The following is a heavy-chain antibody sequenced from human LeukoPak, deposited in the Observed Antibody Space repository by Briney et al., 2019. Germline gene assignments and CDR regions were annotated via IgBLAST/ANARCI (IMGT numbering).Heavy chain of an antibody. V-gene: IGHV3-21*01. D-gene: IGHD1-26*01. CDR3: ARRLEPSGSYTYPLDY. Sequence: PGGSLRLSCAASGFTFSSYSMNWVRQAPGKGLEWVSSISSSSSYIYYADSVKGRFTISRDNAKNSLYLQMNSLRAEDTAVYYCARRLEPSGSYTYPLDYWGQGTLVTVSS. CDR1: GFTFSSYS. CDR2: ISSSSSYI. J-gene: IGHJ4*02.